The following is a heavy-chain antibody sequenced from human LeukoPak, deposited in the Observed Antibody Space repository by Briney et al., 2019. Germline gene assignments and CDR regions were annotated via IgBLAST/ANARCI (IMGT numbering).Heavy chain of an antibody. CDR2: ISYDGSKT. Sequence: GGSLRLSCAASEFTFSTYAMHWVRQAPGKGLEWVAVISYDGSKTYYADSVKGRFTISRDNSKNTLYLQMNSLRVEDTAVYYSARGGIAAAGTRRYYCDYWGQGTLVTVSS. V-gene: IGHV3-30*04. CDR1: EFTFSTYA. D-gene: IGHD6-13*01. J-gene: IGHJ4*02. CDR3: ARGGIAAAGTRRYYCDY.